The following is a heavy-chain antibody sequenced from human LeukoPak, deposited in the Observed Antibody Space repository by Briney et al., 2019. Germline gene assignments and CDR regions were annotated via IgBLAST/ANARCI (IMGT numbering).Heavy chain of an antibody. CDR1: GFTFSSYW. Sequence: GGSLRLSCEASGFTFSSYWMSWVRQAPGKGLEWVASIMEDGGETNYLDSVKGRFTISRDNAKISLYLQMNSVRAEDTAVYYCARAIASNWFDPWGQGTLVPVSS. J-gene: IGHJ5*02. V-gene: IGHV3-7*01. CDR3: ARAIASNWFDP. D-gene: IGHD3-3*02. CDR2: IMEDGGET.